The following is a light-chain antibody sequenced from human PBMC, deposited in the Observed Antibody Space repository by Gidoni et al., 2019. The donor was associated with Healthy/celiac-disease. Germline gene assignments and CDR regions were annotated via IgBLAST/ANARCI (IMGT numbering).Light chain of an antibody. CDR1: QGISSA. J-gene: IGKJ3*01. CDR2: DAS. Sequence: AIQLTQSPSSLSASVGDRVTITCRASQGISSALAWYQQKPGKAPKLLIYDASSLESGVPSRFSGSGSGTDFTLTISSLQPEEFATYYCQHLITFGPGTKVDIK. V-gene: IGKV1-13*02. CDR3: QHLIT.